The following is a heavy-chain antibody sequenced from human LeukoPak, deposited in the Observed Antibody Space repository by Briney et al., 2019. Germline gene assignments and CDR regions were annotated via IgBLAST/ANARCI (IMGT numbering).Heavy chain of an antibody. CDR3: ARERGYCSGGSCYSEDYYYYYMDV. D-gene: IGHD2-15*01. V-gene: IGHV4-61*02. Sequence: SETLSLTCTVSGGSISSGSYYLSWIRHPAGKGLEWIGRIYTSGSTNYNPSLKSRVTISVDTSKNQFSLKLSSVTAADTAVYYCARERGYCSGGSCYSEDYYYYYMDVWGKGTTVTVSS. CDR1: GGSISSGSYY. J-gene: IGHJ6*03. CDR2: IYTSGST.